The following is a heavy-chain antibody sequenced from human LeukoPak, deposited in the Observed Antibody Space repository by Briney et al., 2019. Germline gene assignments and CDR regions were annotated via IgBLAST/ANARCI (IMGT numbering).Heavy chain of an antibody. CDR3: ARDLIYYDSSGSDY. V-gene: IGHV3-21*01. Sequence: GGSLRLSCAASGFTFSSYSMNWVRQAPGKGLEWVSSITTSSIYIYYADSVKGRFTISRDNAENSLYLQMNSLRAEDTAVYYCARDLIYYDSSGSDYWGQGTLVTVSS. CDR2: ITTSSIYI. J-gene: IGHJ4*02. CDR1: GFTFSSYS. D-gene: IGHD3-22*01.